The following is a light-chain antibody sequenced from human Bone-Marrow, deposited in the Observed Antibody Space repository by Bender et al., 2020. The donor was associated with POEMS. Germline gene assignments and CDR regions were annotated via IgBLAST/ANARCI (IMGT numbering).Light chain of an antibody. CDR3: QSAASGVWL. J-gene: IGLJ3*02. CDR1: ALPDQY. Sequence: SSELTQPPSVSVSPGQTARIACSGDALPDQYVYWYQQKPGRAPVLVIYKDSERPSTIPQRFSGSRSGTIATLTISGVQAEDEAAYHCQSAASGVWLFGGGTKLTVL. CDR2: KDS. V-gene: IGLV3-25*02.